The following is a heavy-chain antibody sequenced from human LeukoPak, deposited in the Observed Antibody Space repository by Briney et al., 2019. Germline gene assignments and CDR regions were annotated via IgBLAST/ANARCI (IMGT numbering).Heavy chain of an antibody. CDR3: ARAAAVSGAFRDNWFDP. V-gene: IGHV3-11*06. Sequence: GGSLRLSCAASGFTFSDYYMSWIRQAPGKGLEWVSAISGSGSYTDYADSVKGRFTISKDNSKNTLYMRMSSLRAEDTAVYYCARAAAVSGAFRDNWFDPWGQGTLVTVSS. CDR2: ISGSGSYT. CDR1: GFTFSDYY. J-gene: IGHJ5*02. D-gene: IGHD6-13*01.